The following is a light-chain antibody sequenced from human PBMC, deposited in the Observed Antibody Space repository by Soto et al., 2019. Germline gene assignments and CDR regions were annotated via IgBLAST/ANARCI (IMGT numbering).Light chain of an antibody. CDR2: DAS. J-gene: IGKJ3*01. CDR3: QHYNGFSSSVT. Sequence: DIQMTQSPSTLSVSVGDRATITCRASQSISNWLAWYQQKPGKAPNLLIYDASSLQSGVPSRFSGSGSGTEFTLTISSLQPEDFVTYYCQHYNGFSSSVTFGPGTKVDMK. V-gene: IGKV1-5*01. CDR1: QSISNW.